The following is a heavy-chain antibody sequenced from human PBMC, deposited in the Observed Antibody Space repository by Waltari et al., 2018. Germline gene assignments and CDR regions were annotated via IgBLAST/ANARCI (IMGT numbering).Heavy chain of an antibody. D-gene: IGHD3-22*01. CDR3: ARRPYDSSGYKGFDY. V-gene: IGHV4-39*01. Sequence: QLQLQESGPGLVKPSETLSLTCTVSGGSIRSSSYYWGWIRQPPGKGLEWIGSIYYSGSTYYNPSLKSRVTISVDTSKNQFSLKLSSVTAADTAVYYCARRPYDSSGYKGFDYWGQGTLVTVSS. J-gene: IGHJ4*02. CDR2: IYYSGST. CDR1: GGSIRSSSYY.